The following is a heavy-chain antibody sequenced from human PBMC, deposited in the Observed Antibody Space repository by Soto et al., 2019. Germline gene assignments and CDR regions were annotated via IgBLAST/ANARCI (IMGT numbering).Heavy chain of an antibody. CDR1: GFTFSSYG. V-gene: IGHV3-33*01. CDR3: ARAAPGKRYYYYGMDV. CDR2: IWYDGSNK. D-gene: IGHD6-25*01. J-gene: IGHJ6*02. Sequence: GGSMRLSCAASGFTFSSYGMHWVRQAPGKGLEWVAVIWYDGSNKYYADSVKGRFTISRDNSKNTLYLQMNSLGAEDTAVYYCARAAPGKRYYYYGMDVCGQGTTFTLAS.